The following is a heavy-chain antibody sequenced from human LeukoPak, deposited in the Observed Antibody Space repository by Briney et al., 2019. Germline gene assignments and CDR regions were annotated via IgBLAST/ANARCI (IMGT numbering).Heavy chain of an antibody. J-gene: IGHJ4*02. CDR1: GFTFSSYS. D-gene: IGHD3-22*01. V-gene: IGHV3-23*01. CDR2: VGGPGTTT. Sequence: PGGSLRLSCAASGFTFSSYSMNWVRQAPEKGLEWVSTVGGPGTTTYYADSVKGRFTVSRDNSKNTVFLQMDSLRAEDTAVYYCATRRSGNYFATFDYWGQGILVTVSS. CDR3: ATRRSGNYFATFDY.